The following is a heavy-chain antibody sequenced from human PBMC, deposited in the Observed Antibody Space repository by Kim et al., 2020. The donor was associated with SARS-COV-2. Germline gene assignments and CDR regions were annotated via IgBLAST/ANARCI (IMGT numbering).Heavy chain of an antibody. CDR3: AGGISTGWAFDY. V-gene: IGHV1-18*01. Sequence: NDAQKFQGRVTMTTDTSTATAYMELTSLRSDDTAVYYCAGGISTGWAFDYWGQGTLVTVSS. D-gene: IGHD6-19*01. J-gene: IGHJ4*02.